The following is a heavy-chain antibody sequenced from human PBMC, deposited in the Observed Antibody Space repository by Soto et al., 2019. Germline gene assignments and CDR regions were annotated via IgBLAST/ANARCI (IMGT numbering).Heavy chain of an antibody. J-gene: IGHJ4*02. CDR3: ARVPER. D-gene: IGHD2-2*01. Sequence: SETLSLTCPFSCGSISSGGYSWSWIRQPPGKGLEWIGYIYHSGSTYYNPSLKSRVTISVDRSKNQFSLKLSSVTAADTAVYYCARVPERWGQGTLVTVSS. V-gene: IGHV4-30-2*01. CDR1: CGSISSGGYS. CDR2: IYHSGST.